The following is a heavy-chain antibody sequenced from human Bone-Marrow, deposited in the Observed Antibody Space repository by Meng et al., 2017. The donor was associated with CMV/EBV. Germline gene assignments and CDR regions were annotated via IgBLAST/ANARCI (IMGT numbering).Heavy chain of an antibody. CDR3: ARGGVGTDGMDV. Sequence: GESLKISCAASGFTFSSYSMNWVRQAPGKGLEWVSSISSSSYIYNADSVKGRFTISRDNAKKSLYMQMNSLGAEDTAVYYCARGGVGTDGMDVWGQGTTVTVSS. J-gene: IGHJ6*02. CDR2: ISSSSYI. D-gene: IGHD3-16*01. CDR1: GFTFSSYS. V-gene: IGHV3-21*01.